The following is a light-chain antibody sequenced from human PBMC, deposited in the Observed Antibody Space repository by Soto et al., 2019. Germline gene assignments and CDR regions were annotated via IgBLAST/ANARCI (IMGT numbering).Light chain of an antibody. CDR3: QQYYNSPSFT. CDR1: QTILYNSNNKNY. J-gene: IGKJ3*01. CDR2: WAS. Sequence: DIVMTQSPDSLAVSLGERATINCRSSQTILYNSNNKNYLAWYQQKPGQPPKLLIYWASTRESGVPDRFSGSRSGTDFTLTISSLQTEDVAIYYCQQYYNSPSFTFGPGTKVEIK. V-gene: IGKV4-1*01.